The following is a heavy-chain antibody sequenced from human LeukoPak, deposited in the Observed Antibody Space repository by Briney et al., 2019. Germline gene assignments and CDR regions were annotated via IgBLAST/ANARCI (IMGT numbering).Heavy chain of an antibody. CDR2: IRYDGSNK. Sequence: GGSLRLSCAASGFTFSSYGMSWVRQAPGKGLEWVAFIRYDGSNKYYADSVKGRFTISRDNSKNTLYLQMNSLRAEDTAVYYCAKGSMLGCGGDCYAYAFDIWGQGAMVTVSS. CDR1: GFTFSSYG. J-gene: IGHJ3*02. D-gene: IGHD2-21*02. V-gene: IGHV3-30*02. CDR3: AKGSMLGCGGDCYAYAFDI.